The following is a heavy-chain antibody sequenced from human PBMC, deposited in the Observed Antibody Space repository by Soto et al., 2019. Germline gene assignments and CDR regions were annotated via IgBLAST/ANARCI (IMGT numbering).Heavy chain of an antibody. CDR1: GFTFSSYW. CDR3: ARTLRDSYGYRSYYYYYMDV. CDR2: IKQDGSEK. J-gene: IGHJ6*03. V-gene: IGHV3-7*01. Sequence: GGSLRLSCAASGFTFSSYWMSWVRQAPGKGLEWVANIKQDGSEKYYVDSVKGRFTISRDKAKNSLYLQMNSLRAEDTVMNYCARTLRDSYGYRSYYYYYMDVWGKGTTVTVSS. D-gene: IGHD5-18*01.